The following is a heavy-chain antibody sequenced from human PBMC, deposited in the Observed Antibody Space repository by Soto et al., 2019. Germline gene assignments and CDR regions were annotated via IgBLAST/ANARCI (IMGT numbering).Heavy chain of an antibody. Sequence: GGSLRLSCASSGFTFSSYAMSGVRQAPGKGLEWVSAISGSGGSTYYADSVKGRFTISRDNSKNTLYLQMNSLRAEDTAVYYCAKASVAGTVYYYYGMDVWGQGTTVTVSS. CDR3: AKASVAGTVYYYYGMDV. V-gene: IGHV3-23*01. D-gene: IGHD6-19*01. J-gene: IGHJ6*02. CDR1: GFTFSSYA. CDR2: ISGSGGST.